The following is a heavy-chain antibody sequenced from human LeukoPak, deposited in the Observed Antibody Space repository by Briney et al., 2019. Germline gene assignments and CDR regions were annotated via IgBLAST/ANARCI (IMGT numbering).Heavy chain of an antibody. CDR1: GYTFTNYG. D-gene: IGHD6-13*01. J-gene: IGHJ4*02. CDR3: AREGYSSSWYFHDY. Sequence: GASVKVSCKASGYTFTNYGVDWVRQAPGQGLEWMGWISAYNGNTKNAQKFQGRVTMTTDTSTSTAYMELRSLRSDDTAVYYCAREGYSSSWYFHDYWGQGTLVTVSS. V-gene: IGHV1-18*01. CDR2: ISAYNGNT.